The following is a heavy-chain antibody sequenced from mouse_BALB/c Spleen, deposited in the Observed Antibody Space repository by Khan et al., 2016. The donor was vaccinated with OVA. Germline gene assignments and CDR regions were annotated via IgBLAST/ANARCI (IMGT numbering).Heavy chain of an antibody. V-gene: IGHV9-3-1*01. CDR3: ARVGYAGTMDY. Sequence: QIQLVQSGPELKKPGVTVKISCKASGYTFTTYGMNWVKQAPGKGLKWMGWINTYTGEPTYVDDFTGRFAFSLETSASTAYLQINNLKNEDTATYFSARVGYAGTMDYWGQGTTVTVSS. D-gene: IGHD2-14*01. J-gene: IGHJ4*01. CDR2: INTYTGEP. CDR1: GYTFTTYG.